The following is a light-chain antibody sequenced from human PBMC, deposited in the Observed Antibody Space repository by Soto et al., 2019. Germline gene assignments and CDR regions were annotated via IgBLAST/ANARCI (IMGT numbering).Light chain of an antibody. Sequence: EIVLTQFPGTLSLSPGERATLPCRASQSVTNNYLAWYQQRPGQPPNLLIFGASNRATGIPDRFSGSGSGTDFTLTISRLEPEDFAVYYCQQYGSSIQTFGQGTKV. V-gene: IGKV3-20*01. CDR2: GAS. CDR3: QQYGSSIQT. CDR1: QSVTNNY. J-gene: IGKJ1*01.